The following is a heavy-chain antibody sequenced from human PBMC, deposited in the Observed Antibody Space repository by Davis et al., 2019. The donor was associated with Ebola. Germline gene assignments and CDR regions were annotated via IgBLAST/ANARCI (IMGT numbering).Heavy chain of an antibody. CDR1: GYTFTGYY. V-gene: IGHV1-2*04. J-gene: IGHJ6*02. Sequence: ASVKVSCKASGYTFTGYYMHWVRQAPGQGLEWMGWINPNSGGTNYAQKFQGWVTMTRDTSISTAYMELSRLRSDDTAVYYCARGRGTMVQGASGRYYYYGMDVWGQGTTVTVSS. D-gene: IGHD3-10*01. CDR3: ARGRGTMVQGASGRYYYYGMDV. CDR2: INPNSGGT.